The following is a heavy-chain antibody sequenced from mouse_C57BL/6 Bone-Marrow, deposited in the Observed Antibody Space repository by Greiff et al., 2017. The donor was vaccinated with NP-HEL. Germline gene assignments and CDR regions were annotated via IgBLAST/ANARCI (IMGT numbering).Heavy chain of an antibody. CDR3: ATYSWNYFDY. CDR2: IDPNSGGT. J-gene: IGHJ2*01. CDR1: GYTFTSYW. Sequence: QVQLQQPGAELVKPGASVKLSCKASGYTFTSYWMHWVKQRPGGGLEWIGRIDPNSGGTKYNEKFKSKATLTVDKPSSTAYMQLSSLTSEDSAVYYCATYSWNYFDYWGQGTTLTVSS. D-gene: IGHD2-12*01. V-gene: IGHV1-72*01.